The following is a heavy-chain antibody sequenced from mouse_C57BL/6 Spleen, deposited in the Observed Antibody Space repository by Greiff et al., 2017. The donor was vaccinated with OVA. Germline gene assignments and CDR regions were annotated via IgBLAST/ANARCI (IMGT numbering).Heavy chain of an antibody. CDR1: GYAFSSSW. Sequence: VQLQQSGPELVKPGASVKISCKASGYAFSSSWMNWVKQRPGKGLEWIGRIYPGDGDTNYNGKFKGKATLTADKSSSTAYMQLSSLTSEDSAVYFCAREESTGSRFFYAMDYWGQGTSVTVSS. D-gene: IGHD1-1*01. CDR3: AREESTGSRFFYAMDY. J-gene: IGHJ4*01. CDR2: IYPGDGDT. V-gene: IGHV1-82*01.